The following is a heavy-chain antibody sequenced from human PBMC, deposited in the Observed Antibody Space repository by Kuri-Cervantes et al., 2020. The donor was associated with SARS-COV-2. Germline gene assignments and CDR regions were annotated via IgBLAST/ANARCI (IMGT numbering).Heavy chain of an antibody. CDR3: AREGIVGATSGMDV. D-gene: IGHD1-26*01. CDR2: ITSGTTK. Sequence: GGSLRLSCAASGFTFSSYEMNWVRQAPGKGLEWLSHITSGTTKSYADSVKGRFTISRDNAKNSLYLQMNSLRAEDTAVYYCAREGIVGATSGMDVWGQGTTVTVSS. V-gene: IGHV3-48*03. J-gene: IGHJ6*02. CDR1: GFTFSSYE.